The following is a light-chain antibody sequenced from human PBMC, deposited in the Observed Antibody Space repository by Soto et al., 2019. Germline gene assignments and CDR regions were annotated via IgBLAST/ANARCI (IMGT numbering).Light chain of an antibody. J-gene: IGKJ4*01. CDR2: DTS. V-gene: IGKV3-11*01. CDR3: QQCSRWPLT. CDR1: QSVSSY. Sequence: EIVLTQSPATLSLSPGERVTLSCRASQSVSSYLAWYQQKPGQAPRLLIYDTSNRATGIPARFSGGGSGTDFNLTISSLEPEAFAVYYCQQCSRWPLTFGGGTKVEIK.